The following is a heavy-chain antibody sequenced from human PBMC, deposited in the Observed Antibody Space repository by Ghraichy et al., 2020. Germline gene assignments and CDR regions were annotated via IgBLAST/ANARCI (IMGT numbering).Heavy chain of an antibody. CDR2: IYSGGST. D-gene: IGHD6-19*01. Sequence: GGSLRLSCAASGFTVSSNYMSWVRQAPGKGLEWVSVIYSGGSTYYADSVKGRFTISRDNSKNTLYLQMNSLRAEDTAVYYCARTPIGYSSGWSRGAFDIWGQGTMVTVSS. J-gene: IGHJ3*02. V-gene: IGHV3-53*01. CDR1: GFTVSSNY. CDR3: ARTPIGYSSGWSRGAFDI.